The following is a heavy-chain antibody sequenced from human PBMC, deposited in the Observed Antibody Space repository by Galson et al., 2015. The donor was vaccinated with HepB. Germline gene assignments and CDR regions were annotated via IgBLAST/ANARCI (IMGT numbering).Heavy chain of an antibody. CDR2: ISSSSSYI. Sequence: SLRLSCAASGFTFSSYSMNWVRQAPGKGLEWVSSISSSSSYIYYADSVKGRFTISRDNAKNSLYLQMNSLRAEDTAVYYCATIPTYCGGDCYSGYFDYWGQGTLVTVSS. J-gene: IGHJ4*02. CDR1: GFTFSSYS. CDR3: ATIPTYCGGDCYSGYFDY. V-gene: IGHV3-21*01. D-gene: IGHD2-21*02.